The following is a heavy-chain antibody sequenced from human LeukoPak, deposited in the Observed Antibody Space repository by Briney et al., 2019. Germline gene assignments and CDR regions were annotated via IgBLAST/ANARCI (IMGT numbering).Heavy chain of an antibody. CDR1: GVTFSLSD. J-gene: IGHJ3*02. D-gene: IGHD1-26*01. CDR2: ISGGGGKT. V-gene: IGHV3-23*01. Sequence: GGSLRLSCVASGVTFSLSDMTWVRQTPGKGLEWVATISGGGGKTYYGDSVRGRFTISRDTSTNTLYLQMNSLRAEDTAVYYCARGRYGGSYYLDAFDIWGQGTMVTVSS. CDR3: ARGRYGGSYYLDAFDI.